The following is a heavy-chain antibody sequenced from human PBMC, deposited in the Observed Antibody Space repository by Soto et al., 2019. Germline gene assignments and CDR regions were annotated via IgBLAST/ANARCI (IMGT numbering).Heavy chain of an antibody. CDR2: ISGTGGST. D-gene: IGHD6-6*01. J-gene: IGHJ4*02. CDR1: GFTFSTYA. CDR3: AKNWDTTSSSSSH. V-gene: IGHV3-23*01. Sequence: EVQLLESGGGLVQPGGSLRLSCAASGFTFSTYAMSWVRQAPGKGLEWVSAISGTGGSTYYADSLKGRFTISRENSKNTLYLQMNSLRAEDTAVYYCAKNWDTTSSSSSHWGQGTLVTVSS.